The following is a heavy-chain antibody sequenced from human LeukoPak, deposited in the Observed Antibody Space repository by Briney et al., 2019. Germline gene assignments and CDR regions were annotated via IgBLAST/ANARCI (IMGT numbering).Heavy chain of an antibody. Sequence: ASVKVSCKASGGTFSSYAISWVRQAPGQGLEWMGIINPSGGSTSYAQKFQGRVTMTRDTSTSTVYMELSSLRSEDTAVYYCARVTLAVAGLNWFDPWGQGTLVTVSS. V-gene: IGHV1-46*01. J-gene: IGHJ5*02. CDR3: ARVTLAVAGLNWFDP. CDR2: INPSGGST. CDR1: GGTFSSYA. D-gene: IGHD6-19*01.